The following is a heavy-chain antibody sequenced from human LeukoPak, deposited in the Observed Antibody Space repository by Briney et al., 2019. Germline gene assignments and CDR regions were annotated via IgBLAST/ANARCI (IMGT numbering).Heavy chain of an antibody. D-gene: IGHD6-19*01. CDR3: ASDGGRSNLAVL. V-gene: IGHV4-4*07. Sequence: SXYWSWMRQFAGNGLEWIGRIYNSGTTHYNPSLKSRVTISVDTSKNQISLKLTSVTAADTAVYYCASDGGRSNLAVLWGQGTLVTVSS. J-gene: IGHJ4*02. CDR2: IYNSGTT. CDR1: SXY.